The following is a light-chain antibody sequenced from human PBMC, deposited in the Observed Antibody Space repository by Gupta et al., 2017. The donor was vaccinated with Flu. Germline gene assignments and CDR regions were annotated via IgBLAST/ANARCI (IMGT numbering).Light chain of an antibody. Sequence: GQTVRITGQGDSLRNYYATWYQQKPGQAPVVVIYGKNNRPSGIPDRFSGPSSGNTASLTITGTQAEDEADYYCSSRDSSGNHPVFGGGTKLTVL. CDR1: SLRNYY. J-gene: IGLJ2*01. V-gene: IGLV3-19*01. CDR2: GKN. CDR3: SSRDSSGNHPV.